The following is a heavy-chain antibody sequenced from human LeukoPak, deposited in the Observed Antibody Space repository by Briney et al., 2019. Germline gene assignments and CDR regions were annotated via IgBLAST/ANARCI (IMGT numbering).Heavy chain of an antibody. J-gene: IGHJ6*03. Sequence: SETLSLTCSLSGGSINNYYWSWIRQPPGKRLEWIGYIYYSGSTNYNPSLKSRVSISVDMSKTQFSLKLRSVTTADTAVYYCARVMVDYAGNRKPGTYYYYYYMDVWGTGTTVTVSS. V-gene: IGHV4-59*01. CDR1: GGSINNYY. D-gene: IGHD4-23*01. CDR3: ARVMVDYAGNRKPGTYYYYYYMDV. CDR2: IYYSGST.